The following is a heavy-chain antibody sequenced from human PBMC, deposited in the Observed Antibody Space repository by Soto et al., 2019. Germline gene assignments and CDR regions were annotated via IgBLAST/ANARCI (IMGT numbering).Heavy chain of an antibody. V-gene: IGHV3-30*18. CDR3: AKEDYGSGSYYGDAYYYYYGMDV. Sequence: QSGGSLRLSCAASGFTFSSYGMHWVRQAPGKGLEWVAVISYDGSNKYYADSVKGRFTISRDNSKNTLYLQMNSLRAEDTAVYYCAKEDYGSGSYYGDAYYYYYGMDVWGQGAAVNVSS. CDR2: ISYDGSNK. CDR1: GFTFSSYG. J-gene: IGHJ6*02. D-gene: IGHD3-10*01.